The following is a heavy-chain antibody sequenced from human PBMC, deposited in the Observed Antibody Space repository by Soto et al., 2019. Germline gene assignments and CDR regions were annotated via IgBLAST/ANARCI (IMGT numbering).Heavy chain of an antibody. CDR3: ARAMGVATIDY. J-gene: IGHJ4*02. V-gene: IGHV4-31*03. Sequence: SETLSLTCTVSGGSISSGGYYWSWIRQHPGKGLEWIGYIYYSGSTYYNPSLKSRFTIAVDTSKNQFSLKLSSGTAADTAVYYCARAMGVATIDYWGQGTLVTVSS. CDR2: IYYSGST. CDR1: GGSISSGGYY. D-gene: IGHD5-12*01.